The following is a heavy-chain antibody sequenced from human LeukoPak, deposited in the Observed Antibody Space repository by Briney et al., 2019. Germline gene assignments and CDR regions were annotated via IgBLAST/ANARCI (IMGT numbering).Heavy chain of an antibody. CDR3: ARDRNYYDSRGHYFDY. D-gene: IGHD3-22*01. V-gene: IGHV4-30-4*08. CDR1: GGSISSGSYY. J-gene: IGHJ4*02. Sequence: PSETLSLTCTVSGGSISSGSYYWTWIRQLPGKGLEWIGYIYYSGGTYYNPSLKSRVTISVDTSKNQFSLKLSSVTAADTAVYYCARDRNYYDSRGHYFDYWGQGTLVTVSS. CDR2: IYYSGGT.